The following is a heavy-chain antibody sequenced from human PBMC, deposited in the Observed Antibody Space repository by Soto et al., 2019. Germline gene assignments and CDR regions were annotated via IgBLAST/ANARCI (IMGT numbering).Heavy chain of an antibody. J-gene: IGHJ4*02. CDR2: IYYSGST. CDR3: ARDRVRYYGSGSPFYFDY. D-gene: IGHD3-10*01. V-gene: IGHV4-39*02. Sequence: PSETLSLTCTVSGGSISSSSYYWVLIRQPPGKGLEWIGSIYYSGSTYYNPTLKSRVTISVDTSKNQFSLKLSSVTAADTAVYYCARDRVRYYGSGSPFYFDYWGQGTLVTVSS. CDR1: GGSISSSSYY.